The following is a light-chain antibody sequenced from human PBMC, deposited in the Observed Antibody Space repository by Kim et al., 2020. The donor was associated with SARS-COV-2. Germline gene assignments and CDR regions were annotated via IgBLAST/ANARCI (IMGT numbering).Light chain of an antibody. V-gene: IGLV1-47*01. J-gene: IGLJ3*02. CDR1: TSNIENNF. CDR3: ASWDDRLSAQV. CDR2: RNH. Sequence: GPGVTSSSSGSTSNIENNFVNWYPQLPGAAPKLLLYRNHERPSGVPDRISGSKSGTSASLAISGLRAEDEADYYCASWDDRLSAQVFGGGTKLTVL.